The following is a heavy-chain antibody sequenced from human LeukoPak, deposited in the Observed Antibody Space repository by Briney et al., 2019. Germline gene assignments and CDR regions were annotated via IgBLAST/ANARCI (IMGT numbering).Heavy chain of an antibody. CDR1: GGSISSGDKY. D-gene: IGHD2-21*02. CDR3: ARVTRWAGLDF. CDR2: INYSGST. J-gene: IGHJ4*02. Sequence: SETLSLTCNVSGGSISSGDKYWSWIRQPPGKGLEWIGCINYSGSTYYNPSLKSRLTISVDTSENQFSLHLTSVTAADTAVYFCARVTRWAGLDFWGQGTLVTVSS. V-gene: IGHV4-30-4*01.